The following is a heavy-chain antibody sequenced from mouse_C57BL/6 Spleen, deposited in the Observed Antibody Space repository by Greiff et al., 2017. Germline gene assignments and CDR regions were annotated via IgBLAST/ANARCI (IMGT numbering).Heavy chain of an antibody. V-gene: IGHV1-15*01. J-gene: IGHJ2*01. CDR2: IDPETGGT. CDR3: TRRDDGYDY. CDR1: GYTFTDYE. Sequence: QVQLQQSGAELVRPGASVTLSCKASGYTFTDYEMHWVKQTPVHGLEWIGAIDPETGGTAYNQKFKGKAILTADKSTSTAYMELRSLTSEDSAVYYCTRRDDGYDYWGQGTTLTVSS. D-gene: IGHD2-3*01.